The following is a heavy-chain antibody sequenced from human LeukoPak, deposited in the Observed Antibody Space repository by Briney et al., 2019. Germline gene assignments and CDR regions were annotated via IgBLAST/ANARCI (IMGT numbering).Heavy chain of an antibody. CDR3: ARAPPSSSRNFFDF. Sequence: GESVRLSRGASGVIHSRQYMSWARQPPGRGLEWLSVIYSVGSTYYADSVKRRFTISRDNSKNTLYLQMNSLRPEDMAVYYCARAPPSSSRNFFDFWGQGTLVTVSS. J-gene: IGHJ4*02. D-gene: IGHD6-6*01. V-gene: IGHV3-66*02. CDR1: GVIHSRQY. CDR2: IYSVGST.